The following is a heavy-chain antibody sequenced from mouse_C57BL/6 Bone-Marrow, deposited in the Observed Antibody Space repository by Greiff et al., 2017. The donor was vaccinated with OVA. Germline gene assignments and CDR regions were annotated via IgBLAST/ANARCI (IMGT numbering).Heavy chain of an antibody. J-gene: IGHJ3*01. CDR2: ISDGGSYT. Sequence: VQLVESGGGLVKPGGSLKLSCAASGFTFSSYAMSWVRQTPEKRLEWVATISDGGSYTYYPDNVKGRFTISRDNAKNNLYLQMSHLKAEDTAMYYCGRVPLIAYWGQGTLVTVSA. V-gene: IGHV5-4*01. CDR1: GFTFSSYA. CDR3: GRVPLIAY.